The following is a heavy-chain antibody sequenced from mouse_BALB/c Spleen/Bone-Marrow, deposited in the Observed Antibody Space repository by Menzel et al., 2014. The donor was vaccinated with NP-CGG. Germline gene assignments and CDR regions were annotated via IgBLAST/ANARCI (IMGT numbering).Heavy chain of an antibody. CDR2: IRNKANGYTT. Sequence: EVKLMESGGGLVQPGGSLRLSCATSGFTFTDYYMSWVRQPPGKALEWLGFIRNKANGYTTDYSASVKGRFTISRDNSQSILYLQMNILRTEDSATYYCARDRSYGSNWYFDVWGAGTTVTVSS. D-gene: IGHD1-1*01. V-gene: IGHV7-3*02. CDR3: ARDRSYGSNWYFDV. CDR1: GFTFTDYY. J-gene: IGHJ1*01.